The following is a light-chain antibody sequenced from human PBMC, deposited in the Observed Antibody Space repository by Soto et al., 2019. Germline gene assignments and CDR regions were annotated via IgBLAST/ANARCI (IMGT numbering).Light chain of an antibody. Sequence: EIVMTQSPATLSVSPGERATFSCRASQSVNTNLAWYQLKPGQAPRLLVYGASIRATGIPARFSGSGSGTEYSLTISSLQSEDFAVYYCQQYGSSPPWTFGQGTKVEI. V-gene: IGKV3-15*01. CDR1: QSVNTN. CDR2: GAS. J-gene: IGKJ1*01. CDR3: QQYGSSPPWT.